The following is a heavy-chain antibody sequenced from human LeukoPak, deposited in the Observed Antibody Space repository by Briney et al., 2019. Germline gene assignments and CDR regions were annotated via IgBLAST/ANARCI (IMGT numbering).Heavy chain of an antibody. CDR2: ISGSGGST. Sequence: PGGSLRLSCAASGFTFSSHGMSWVRQAPGKGLEWVSAISGSGGSTYYADSVKGQFTMSRHNSKNTLYLQMNSLRAEDTAVYYCAKVLVGTTCFEYWGQGTLVTVSS. J-gene: IGHJ4*02. CDR1: GFTFSSHG. V-gene: IGHV3-23*01. CDR3: AKVLVGTTCFEY. D-gene: IGHD1-7*01.